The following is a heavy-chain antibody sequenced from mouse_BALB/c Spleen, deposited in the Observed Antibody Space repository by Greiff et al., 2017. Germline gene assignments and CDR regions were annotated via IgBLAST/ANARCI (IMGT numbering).Heavy chain of an antibody. V-gene: IGHV5-6*02. D-gene: IGHD2-12*01. CDR3: ARRRETTYYFDY. Sequence: EVKLMESGGDLVKPGGSLKLSCAASGFTFSSYGMSWVRQTPDKRLEWVATISSGGSYTYYPDSVKGRFTISRDNAKNTLYLQMSSLKSEDTAMYYCARRRETTYYFDYWGQGTTLTVSS. CDR2: ISSGGSYT. CDR1: GFTFSSYG. J-gene: IGHJ2*01.